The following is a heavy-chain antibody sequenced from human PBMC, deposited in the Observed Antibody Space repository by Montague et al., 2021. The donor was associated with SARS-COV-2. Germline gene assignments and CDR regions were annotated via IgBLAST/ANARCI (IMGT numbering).Heavy chain of an antibody. Sequence: SETLSLTCTVSGGSISSSSYYWGWIRQPPGKGLKWIGSIYYTGSTYYNPSLKSRVTISVDTSKNQSSLKLSSVTAADTAVYYCARQGLVVRGWFDPWGQGTLVTVSS. J-gene: IGHJ5*02. CDR2: IYYTGST. V-gene: IGHV4-39*01. CDR3: ARQGLVVRGWFDP. CDR1: GGSISSSSYY. D-gene: IGHD2-15*01.